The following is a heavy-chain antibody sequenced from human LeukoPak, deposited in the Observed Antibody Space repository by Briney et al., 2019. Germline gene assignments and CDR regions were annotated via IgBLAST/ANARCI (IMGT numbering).Heavy chain of an antibody. Sequence: GGSLRLSCAASGFTFSRYWMSWVRQAPGKGLEWVANIKQDGSEKNYVDSVKGRFTISRDNAKNSLYLQMNTLGAEDTAVYYCTSPLGADILTGYYGWGQGTLVTVSS. V-gene: IGHV3-7*01. J-gene: IGHJ4*02. CDR2: IKQDGSEK. CDR1: GFTFSRYW. D-gene: IGHD3-9*01. CDR3: TSPLGADILTGYYG.